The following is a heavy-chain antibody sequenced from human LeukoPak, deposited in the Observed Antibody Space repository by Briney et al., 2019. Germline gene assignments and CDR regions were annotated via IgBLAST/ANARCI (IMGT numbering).Heavy chain of an antibody. J-gene: IGHJ6*03. V-gene: IGHV3-30*02. D-gene: IGHD5-12*01. Sequence: GGSLRLSCAASGFTFISYGMHWVRQAPGKGLEWVAFIRYDGSNKYYADSVKGRFTISRDNSKSTLYLQMKSLRAEDTAVYYCAKGGGYEAQYYYYYLDVWGKGTTVTISS. CDR2: IRYDGSNK. CDR3: AKGGGYEAQYYYYYLDV. CDR1: GFTFISYG.